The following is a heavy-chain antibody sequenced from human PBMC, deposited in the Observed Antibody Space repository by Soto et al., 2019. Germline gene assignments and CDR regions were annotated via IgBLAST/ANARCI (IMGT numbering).Heavy chain of an antibody. V-gene: IGHV5-51*01. CDR2: IYPGDSDT. CDR3: ARVLAYYDRMRGFDY. Sequence: PGESLKISCKGSGSSFTSYWIGWVRQMPGKGLEWMGIIYPGDSDTRYSPSFQGQVTISADKSISTAYLQWSSLKASDTAMYYCARVLAYYDRMRGFDYWGQGTLVTVSS. CDR1: GSSFTSYW. J-gene: IGHJ4*02. D-gene: IGHD3-22*01.